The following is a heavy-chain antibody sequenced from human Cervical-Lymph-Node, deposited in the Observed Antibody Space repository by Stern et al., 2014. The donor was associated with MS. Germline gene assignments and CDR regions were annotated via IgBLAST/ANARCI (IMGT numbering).Heavy chain of an antibody. CDR3: ARHCAKREQCAFDY. D-gene: IGHD6-19*01. Sequence: VQLVQSGAEVKKPGESLKISCKGSGYNFTSYWIGWVRQMPGKGLEWMGVIYPGDSDTRSSPSFQGQVTNSADKSISTACLQWSSLKASDTAMYYCARHCAKREQCAFDYWGQGTLVTVSS. CDR1: GYNFTSYW. J-gene: IGHJ4*02. CDR2: IYPGDSDT. V-gene: IGHV5-51*01.